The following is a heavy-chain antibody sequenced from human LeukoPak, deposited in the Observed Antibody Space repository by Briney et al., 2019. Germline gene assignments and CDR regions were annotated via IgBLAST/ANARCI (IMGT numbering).Heavy chain of an antibody. Sequence: PSETLSLTCTVSGGSISSGDYYWSWIRQPPGKGLEWIGSIYYSGSTYYNPSLKSRVTISVDTSKNQFSLKLSSVTVADTAVYYCARDRPTGYGSGRNFDYWGQGTLVTVSS. J-gene: IGHJ4*02. V-gene: IGHV4-39*07. D-gene: IGHD3-10*01. CDR1: GGSISSGDYY. CDR3: ARDRPTGYGSGRNFDY. CDR2: IYYSGST.